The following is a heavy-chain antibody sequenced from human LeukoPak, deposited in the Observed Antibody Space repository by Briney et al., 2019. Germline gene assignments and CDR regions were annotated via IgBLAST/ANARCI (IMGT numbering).Heavy chain of an antibody. V-gene: IGHV4-34*01. CDR2: INHSGST. Sequence: PSETLSLTCSVYGASLSDYFWSWIRQPPGKGLEWMGEINHSGSTNYNPSLKSRVTMSVDTSKNQFSLKLSSVTAADTAVYYCARCWGSGSYLFDAFDIWGQGTMVTVSS. D-gene: IGHD1-26*01. J-gene: IGHJ3*02. CDR3: ARCWGSGSYLFDAFDI. CDR1: GASLSDYF.